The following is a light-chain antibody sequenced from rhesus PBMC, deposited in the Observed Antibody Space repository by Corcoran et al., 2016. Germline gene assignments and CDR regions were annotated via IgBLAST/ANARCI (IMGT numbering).Light chain of an antibody. V-gene: IGLV1-60*01. CDR3: ATWDDDLTGPI. CDR2: FNN. J-gene: IGLJ1*01. Sequence: QSALTQPPSASEAARKSVTISWSGSSSNIGSNGVSWYQQLPNATPKLLIYFNNRRASGVSDRFSGSKSGSSASLAISGLRTEDDATYFCATWDDDLTGPIFGSGTRLTVL. CDR1: SSNIGSNG.